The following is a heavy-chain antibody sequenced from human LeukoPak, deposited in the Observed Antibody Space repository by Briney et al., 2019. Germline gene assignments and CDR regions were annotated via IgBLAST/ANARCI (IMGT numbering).Heavy chain of an antibody. J-gene: IGHJ5*02. V-gene: IGHV1-18*01. CDR3: ARDRGYCSGGGCSSDWFDP. D-gene: IGHD2-15*01. CDR1: GYTFTSSG. Sequence: ASVKVSCKASGYTFTSSGISWVRQAPGQGLEWMGWISAYNGITNYVQKFQGRVTMTTDTSTSTAYMELRSLRSDDTAVYYCARDRGYCSGGGCSSDWFDPWGQGTLVTVSS. CDR2: ISAYNGIT.